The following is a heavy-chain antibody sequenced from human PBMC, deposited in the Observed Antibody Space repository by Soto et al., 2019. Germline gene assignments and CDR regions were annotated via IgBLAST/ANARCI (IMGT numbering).Heavy chain of an antibody. D-gene: IGHD6-6*01. J-gene: IGHJ5*02. CDR1: GGSISSGGYY. V-gene: IGHV4-31*03. CDR2: IYYSGST. Sequence: PSETLSLTCTVSGGSISSGGYYWSWIRQHPGKGLEWIGYIYYSGSTYYNPSLKSRVTISVDTSKNQFSLKLSSVTAADTAVYYCARAGSIAARPGWFDPWGQATLVTVSS. CDR3: ARAGSIAARPGWFDP.